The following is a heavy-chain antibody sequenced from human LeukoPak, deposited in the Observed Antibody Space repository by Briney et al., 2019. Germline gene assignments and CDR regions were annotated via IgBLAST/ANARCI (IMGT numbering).Heavy chain of an antibody. CDR3: AKDLDSPRRYDFWSGYDIHEPGDY. D-gene: IGHD3-3*01. Sequence: GGSLRLSCAASGFTFSSYGMHWVRQAPGKGLEWVSLISGDGGSTYYADSVKGRFTISRDNSKNSLYLQMNSLRTEDTALYYCAKDLDSPRRYDFWSGYDIHEPGDYWGQGTLVTVSS. CDR2: ISGDGGST. CDR1: GFTFSSYG. V-gene: IGHV3-43*02. J-gene: IGHJ4*02.